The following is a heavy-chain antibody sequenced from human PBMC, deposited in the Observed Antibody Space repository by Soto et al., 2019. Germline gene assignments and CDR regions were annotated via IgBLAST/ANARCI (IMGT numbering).Heavy chain of an antibody. CDR1: GFSLSTTGMC. V-gene: IGHV2-70*12. CDR2: IDWADDK. Sequence: SGPTLVNPTQTLTLTCTFSGFSLSTTGMCVSWIRQPPGKALEWLALIDWADDKYYSTSLKTRLTISKDTSKNQVVLTMTNVEPVDTATYYCAHRDSTGTTTYFDSWGQGIPVTVSS. D-gene: IGHD1-1*01. J-gene: IGHJ4*02. CDR3: AHRDSTGTTTYFDS.